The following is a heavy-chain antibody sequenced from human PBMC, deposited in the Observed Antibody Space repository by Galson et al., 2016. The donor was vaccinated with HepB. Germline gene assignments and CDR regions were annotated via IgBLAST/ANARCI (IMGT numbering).Heavy chain of an antibody. CDR2: FYTRGPT. Sequence: TLSLTCTVSGDSINSGSYYWTWIRQPAGKGLEWIGRFYTRGPTDYNPSLKSRVTISIDTSTNQFFLSLNSETDTDTATYYCARVRHGYYYIDVWGRGTTVTVSS. D-gene: IGHD3-22*01. V-gene: IGHV4-61*02. J-gene: IGHJ6*03. CDR3: ARVRHGYYYIDV. CDR1: GDSINSGSYY.